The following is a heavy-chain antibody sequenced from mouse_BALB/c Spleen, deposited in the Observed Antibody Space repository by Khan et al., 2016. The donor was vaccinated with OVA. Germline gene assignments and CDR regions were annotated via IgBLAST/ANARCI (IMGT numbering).Heavy chain of an antibody. Sequence: VKLQESGPGLVAPSQSLSITCTVSGFSLTGYGVNWVRQPPGKGLEWLGMIWGDGSTDYNSALKSRLSISKDNSKCQVFLKMNRLQTDDTARYYCARAYYGNYREAMDYWGQGTSVTVSS. J-gene: IGHJ4*01. CDR2: IWGDGST. CDR3: ARAYYGNYREAMDY. CDR1: GFSLTGYG. D-gene: IGHD2-10*01. V-gene: IGHV2-6-7*01.